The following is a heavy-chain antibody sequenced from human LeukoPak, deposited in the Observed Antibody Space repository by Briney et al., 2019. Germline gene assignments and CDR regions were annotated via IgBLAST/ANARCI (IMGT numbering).Heavy chain of an antibody. CDR2: IIPIFGTA. V-gene: IGHV1-69*13. CDR1: GGTFSSYA. D-gene: IGHD4-17*01. CDR3: ARPNYGDYAYYYYYMDV. J-gene: IGHJ6*03. Sequence: SVKVSCKASGGTFSSYAISWVRQAPGQGLEWMGGIIPIFGTANYAQKFQGRVTITADESTSTAYMELSSLRSEDTAVYYCARPNYGDYAYYYYYMDVWGKGTTVTISS.